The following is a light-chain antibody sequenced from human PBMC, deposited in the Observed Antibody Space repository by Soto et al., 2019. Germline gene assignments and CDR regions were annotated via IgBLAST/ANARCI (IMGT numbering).Light chain of an antibody. CDR1: QTVSSN. CDR3: QQYTSWPLT. J-gene: IGKJ4*01. V-gene: IGKV3D-15*01. CDR2: NAS. Sequence: EIVLTQSPATLSVSPGERASLSCRASQTVSSNLGWYQQKPGQAPRLLMYNASTRATGIPARFSGSGSGTEFTLTISSLQSEDFAVYYCQQYTSWPLTFGGGTKVDI.